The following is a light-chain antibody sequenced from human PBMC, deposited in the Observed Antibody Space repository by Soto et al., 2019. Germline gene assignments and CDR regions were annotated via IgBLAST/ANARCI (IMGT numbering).Light chain of an antibody. V-gene: IGLV1-44*01. J-gene: IGLJ3*02. CDR1: SSNIGTNT. CDR2: GDD. CDR3: AVWDNSLKGWV. Sequence: QPVLTQPPSASGTPGQRVIISCSGSSSNIGTNTVNWYHHLPGAAHKLLIYGDDQRPARVPDRISASKSGTSASLAITGLQPEVEAAFYCAVWDNSLKGWVFGGGTTLTVL.